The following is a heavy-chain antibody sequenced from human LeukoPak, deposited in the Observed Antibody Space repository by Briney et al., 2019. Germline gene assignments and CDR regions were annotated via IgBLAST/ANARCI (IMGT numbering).Heavy chain of an antibody. Sequence: PSETLSLTCTVSDGSISSGDYYWSWIRQPPGKGLEWIGYIYYSGSTYYNPSLKSRVTISVDTSKNQFSLHLNSVTPEDTAVYYCARRLTQYDCFDPWGQGILVTVSS. V-gene: IGHV4-30-4*01. CDR2: IYYSGST. J-gene: IGHJ5*02. CDR1: DGSISSGDYY. D-gene: IGHD2-2*01. CDR3: ARRLTQYDCFDP.